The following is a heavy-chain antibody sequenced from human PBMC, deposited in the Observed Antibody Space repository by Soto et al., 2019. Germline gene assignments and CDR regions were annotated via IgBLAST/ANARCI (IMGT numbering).Heavy chain of an antibody. CDR3: ARGSGPNDAFDI. J-gene: IGHJ3*02. CDR1: GGSVSSGSYY. Sequence: QVQLQESGPGLVKPSETLSLTCTVSGGSVSSGSYYWSWNRQPPGKGLEWIGYIYYSGSTNYNPSLKSRVTISVDTSKNQFSLKLSSVTAADTAVYYCARGSGPNDAFDIWGQGTMVTVSS. CDR2: IYYSGST. D-gene: IGHD2-15*01. V-gene: IGHV4-61*01.